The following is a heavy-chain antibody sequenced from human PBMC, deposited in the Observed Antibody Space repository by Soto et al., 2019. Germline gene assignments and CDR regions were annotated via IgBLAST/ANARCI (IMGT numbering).Heavy chain of an antibody. D-gene: IGHD2-2*02. J-gene: IGHJ6*02. CDR1: GFTFSNFD. V-gene: IGHV3-13*05. Sequence: GSLRLSCATSGFTFSNFDMHWVRQVPGKGLEWVSAIGAARDPYYLGSVKGRFTISRENAKNSVYLQMNDLRAGDSAVYYCARAYTGRLPRRADYYYAMDVWGQGTTVTVSS. CDR2: IGAARDP. CDR3: ARAYTGRLPRRADYYYAMDV.